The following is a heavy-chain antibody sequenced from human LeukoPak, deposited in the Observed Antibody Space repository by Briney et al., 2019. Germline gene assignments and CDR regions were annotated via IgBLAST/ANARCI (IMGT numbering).Heavy chain of an antibody. V-gene: IGHV1-18*01. CDR3: ARLAVGSSWFHDY. Sequence: GASLKVSCKASGYTFNTYEIAWVRQAPGQGLEWMGWINTYNGNTNDAQKDQGRVTMTTDTSTSTGYMELRNLRSDDTAVYYCARLAVGSSWFHDYWGQGTLVTVSS. J-gene: IGHJ4*02. D-gene: IGHD6-13*01. CDR2: INTYNGNT. CDR1: GYTFNTYE.